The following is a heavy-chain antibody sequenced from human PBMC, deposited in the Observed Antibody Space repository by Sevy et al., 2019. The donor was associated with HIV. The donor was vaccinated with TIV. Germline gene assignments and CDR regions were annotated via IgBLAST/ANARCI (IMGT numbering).Heavy chain of an antibody. CDR1: GFSLSTSGVG. CDR3: ALMQQLRWFDP. Sequence: SGTTLVKPTQTLTLTCTFSGFSLSTSGVGVGWIRQPPGKALEWLALIYWDDDKRYSPSLKSRLTITKDTSKNQVVLTMTNMDPVDTATYYCALMQQLRWFDPWGQGTLVTVSS. D-gene: IGHD6-13*01. V-gene: IGHV2-5*02. CDR2: IYWDDDK. J-gene: IGHJ5*02.